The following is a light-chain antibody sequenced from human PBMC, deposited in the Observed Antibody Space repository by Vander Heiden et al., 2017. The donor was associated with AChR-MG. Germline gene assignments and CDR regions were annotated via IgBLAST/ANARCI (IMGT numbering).Light chain of an antibody. CDR1: SSNIGANP. J-gene: IGLJ3*02. CDR3: ATWDDSLNGPV. V-gene: IGLV1-44*01. Sequence: QSVLTQPPSASGTPGQRVSLSCSWSSSNIGANPVNWYQQRPGTAPKLLISANNQRPSGVPDRFSGSKSGTSASLAISGLQSEDEGDYYCATWDDSLNGPVFGGGTKVTVL. CDR2: ANN.